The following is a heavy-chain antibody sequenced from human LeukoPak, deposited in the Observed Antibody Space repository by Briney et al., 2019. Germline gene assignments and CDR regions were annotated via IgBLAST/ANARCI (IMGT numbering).Heavy chain of an antibody. V-gene: IGHV4-4*03. D-gene: IGHD1-26*01. CDR2: IAHDGTT. J-gene: IGHJ4*02. CDR3: TREDRPYCPFAY. CDR1: GGSIDITNY. Sequence: PPGTLSLTCGVSGGSIDITNYWSWVRPAPGQGLERIGEIAHDGTTNYNPSLRSRVAMSFDRAYNQFSLSLTSVTAADTAVYYCTREDRPYCPFAYWGQGVLVTVSS.